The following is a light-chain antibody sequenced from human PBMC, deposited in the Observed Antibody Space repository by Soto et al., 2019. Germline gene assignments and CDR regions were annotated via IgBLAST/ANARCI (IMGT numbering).Light chain of an antibody. V-gene: IGLV2-14*01. CDR3: SSYTSTSAWV. CDR1: SSDVGGYNS. CDR2: EVI. Sequence: QSVLTQPASVSGCPGQSITISCTGTSSDVGGYNSVSWFQQHPGKAPQLIIYEVINRPSGVSNRFSGSKSGNAASLTISGLQAEDETDYYCSSYTSTSAWVFGGGT. J-gene: IGLJ3*02.